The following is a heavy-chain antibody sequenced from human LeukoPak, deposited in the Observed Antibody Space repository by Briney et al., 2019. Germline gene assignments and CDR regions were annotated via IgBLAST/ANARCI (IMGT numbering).Heavy chain of an antibody. D-gene: IGHD4-17*01. CDR2: TRNKANGYTT. Sequence: GGSLRLSCAASGFTVSDHYMDWVRQAPGKGLEWVGRTRNKANGYTTEYAASVKGRFTISRDDSKNSLYLQMNSLKTEDTAVYYRARAVPVGYYFDYWGQGTLVTVSS. CDR1: GFTVSDHY. CDR3: ARAVPVGYYFDY. V-gene: IGHV3-72*01. J-gene: IGHJ4*02.